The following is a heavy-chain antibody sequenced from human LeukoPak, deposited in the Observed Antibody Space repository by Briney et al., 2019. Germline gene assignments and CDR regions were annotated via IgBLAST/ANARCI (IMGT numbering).Heavy chain of an antibody. V-gene: IGHV4-34*01. J-gene: IGHJ4*02. CDR1: GGSFSGYY. CDR2: INHSGST. Sequence: SETLSLTCAVYGGSFSGYYWSWIRQPPGKGLEWIGEINHSGSTNYNPSLKSRVTISVDTSKNQFSLKLSSVTAADTAVYYCARARVRAAAGRFGFGYWGQGTLVTVPS. CDR3: ARARVRAAAGRFGFGY. D-gene: IGHD6-13*01.